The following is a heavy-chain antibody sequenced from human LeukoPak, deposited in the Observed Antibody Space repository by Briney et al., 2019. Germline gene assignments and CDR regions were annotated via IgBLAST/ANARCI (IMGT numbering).Heavy chain of an antibody. V-gene: IGHV1-18*01. CDR2: ISANNGNTKYNT. CDR3: ARDRDRSGSQSY. Sequence: ASVKVSCKASCYTFTSYGISWVRQAPGQGLEWMGWISANNGNTKYNTKYAQNLQGRVTMTTDISTSTAYMELRTLRSDDTAVYYCARDRDRSGSQSYWGQGTLVTVSS. D-gene: IGHD1-26*01. J-gene: IGHJ4*02. CDR1: CYTFTSYG.